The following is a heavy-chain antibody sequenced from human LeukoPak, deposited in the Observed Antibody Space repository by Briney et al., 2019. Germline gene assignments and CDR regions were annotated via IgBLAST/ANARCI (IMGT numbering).Heavy chain of an antibody. CDR3: ARGYGDYNY. J-gene: IGHJ4*02. D-gene: IGHD4-17*01. Sequence: SETLSLTCTVSGGSISSYYWSWIRQPPGKGLEWIGYIYYGGSTNYNPSLKSRVTISVDTSKNQFSLKLSSVTAADTAVYYCARGYGDYNYWGQGTLVTVSS. V-gene: IGHV4-59*01. CDR1: GGSISSYY. CDR2: IYYGGST.